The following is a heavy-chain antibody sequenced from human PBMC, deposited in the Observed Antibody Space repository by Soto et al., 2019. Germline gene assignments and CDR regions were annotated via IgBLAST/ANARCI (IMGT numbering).Heavy chain of an antibody. CDR2: IIPSFGTA. V-gene: IGHV1-69*01. D-gene: IGHD6-6*01. Sequence: QVQLVQSGAEVKKPGSSVKVSCKASGGTFSSYAISWVRQTPGHGLEWMGGIIPSFGTANYAQKVQCRVTITADESTSTAYMELSSLRSEDTAVYYCARGQLYSSSSGHEAECFDYWGHGTLVTVSS. J-gene: IGHJ4*01. CDR1: GGTFSSYA. CDR3: ARGQLYSSSSGHEAECFDY.